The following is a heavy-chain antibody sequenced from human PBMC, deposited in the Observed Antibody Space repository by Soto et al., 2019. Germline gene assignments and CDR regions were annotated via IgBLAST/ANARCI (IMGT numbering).Heavy chain of an antibody. CDR2: IYPSDSDT. V-gene: IGHV5-51*03. Sequence: EVQVVQSGAEVKKPGESLKISCKGSGYSFSIYWIGWVRQMPGKGLEWMGTIYPSDSDTSYGPSFQGQVTISADKSSSTAYLQWSSLKASDTAMYYCARLLLLSSGYYIDHWGQGTLVTVSS. D-gene: IGHD3-22*01. CDR3: ARLLLLSSGYYIDH. J-gene: IGHJ4*02. CDR1: GYSFSIYW.